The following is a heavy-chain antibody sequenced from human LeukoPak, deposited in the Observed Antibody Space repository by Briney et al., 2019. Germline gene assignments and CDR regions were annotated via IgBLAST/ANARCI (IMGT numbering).Heavy chain of an antibody. CDR3: ARGGYYDSSGYSHYDY. J-gene: IGHJ4*02. V-gene: IGHV4-30-2*01. CDR1: GGSISSGGYS. Sequence: SETLSLTCAVSGGSISSGGYSWSWIRQPPGKGLEWIGYIYHSGSTYYNPSLKSRVTISVDRSENQFSLKLSSVTAADTAVYYCARGGYYDSSGYSHYDYWGQGTLVTVSS. D-gene: IGHD3-22*01. CDR2: IYHSGST.